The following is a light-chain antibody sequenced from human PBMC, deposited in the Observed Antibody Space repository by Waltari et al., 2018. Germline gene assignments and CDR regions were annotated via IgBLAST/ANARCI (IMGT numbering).Light chain of an antibody. CDR2: GAS. CDR3: QKYGTLPAT. Sequence: EIVLTQSPGTLSLSPGERATLSCRARQSVSRWLAWYQQKPGQPPRLLIYGASSRANGIPDRFSGSGSGTDFSLTISRLEPEDFAVYYCQKYGTLPATFGQGTKVEVK. CDR1: QSVSRW. V-gene: IGKV3-20*01. J-gene: IGKJ1*01.